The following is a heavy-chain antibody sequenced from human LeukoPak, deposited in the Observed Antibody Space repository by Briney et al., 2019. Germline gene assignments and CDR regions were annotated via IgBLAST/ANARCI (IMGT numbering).Heavy chain of an antibody. CDR1: GGSFSGYY. CDR3: ARGRIAAAGKRYYYYGMDV. CDR2: INHSGST. J-gene: IGHJ6*02. Sequence: SETLSLTCAVYGGSFSGYYWSWIRQPPGKGLEWIGEINHSGSTNYNPSLRSRVTISVDTSKNQFSLKLSSVTAADTAVYYCARGRIAAAGKRYYYYGMDVWGQGTTVTVSS. D-gene: IGHD6-13*01. V-gene: IGHV4-34*01.